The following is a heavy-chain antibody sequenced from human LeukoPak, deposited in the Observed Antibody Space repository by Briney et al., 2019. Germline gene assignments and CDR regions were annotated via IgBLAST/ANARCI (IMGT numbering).Heavy chain of an antibody. CDR1: GYTFTSYA. Sequence: ASVKVSCKASGYTFTSYAMNWVRQAPGQGLEWMGWINTNTGNPTYAQGFTGRFVFSLDTSVGTAYLQISSLKAEDTAVYYCARDRIAAAEGSSWFDPWGQGTLVTVSS. CDR2: INTNTGNP. V-gene: IGHV7-4-1*02. J-gene: IGHJ5*02. CDR3: ARDRIAAAEGSSWFDP. D-gene: IGHD6-13*01.